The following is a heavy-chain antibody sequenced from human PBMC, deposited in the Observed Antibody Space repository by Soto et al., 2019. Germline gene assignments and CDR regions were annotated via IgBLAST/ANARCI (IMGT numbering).Heavy chain of an antibody. CDR3: ARLEGLATISYYFDF. Sequence: QLQLQESGPGLVKPSETLSLTCSVSCDSINSDKYYWGWIRQPPGKGLEWIGSIYFRGNTYYNPSLQTRVTISLDKSKSQFSLKLNSVTAADSAVYFCARLEGLATISYYFDFWGQGAMVTVSS. CDR2: IYFRGNT. V-gene: IGHV4-39*01. J-gene: IGHJ4*02. CDR1: CDSINSDKYY. D-gene: IGHD3-9*01.